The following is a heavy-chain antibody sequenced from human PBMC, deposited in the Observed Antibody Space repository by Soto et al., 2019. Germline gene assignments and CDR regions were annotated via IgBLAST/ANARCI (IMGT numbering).Heavy chain of an antibody. CDR2: IKSKTDGGTT. D-gene: IGHD1-26*01. J-gene: IGHJ4*02. CDR1: GFGFSYAW. V-gene: IGHV3-15*07. Sequence: EVQLVESGGDLVKPGGSLRLSCAASGFGFSYAWLNWVRQAPGKGLEWVGRIKSKTDGGTTDYAAPVQGRFTISRDDSKNTLFLQMNSLKTEDTAVYYCITVPFNFVGPDYWGQGTLVTVSS. CDR3: ITVPFNFVGPDY.